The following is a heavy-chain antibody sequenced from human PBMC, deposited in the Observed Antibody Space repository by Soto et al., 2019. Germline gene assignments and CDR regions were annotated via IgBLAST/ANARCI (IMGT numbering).Heavy chain of an antibody. CDR2: TSAYNGNT. CDR3: ARTDGRKYYYYGMDV. Sequence: ASVKVSCKASGCTFTSYGISWVRQAPGQGLEWMGWTSAYNGNTNYAQKLQGRVTMTTDTSTSTAYMELRSLRSDDTAVYYCARTDGRKYYYYGMDVWGQGTTVTVS. V-gene: IGHV1-18*04. J-gene: IGHJ6*02. CDR1: GCTFTSYG.